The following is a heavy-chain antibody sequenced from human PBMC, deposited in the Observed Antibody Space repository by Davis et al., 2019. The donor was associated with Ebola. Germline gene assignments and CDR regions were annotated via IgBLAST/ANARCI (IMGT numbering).Heavy chain of an antibody. CDR2: MYPNSGDT. J-gene: IGHJ4*02. CDR1: GYIFSDYY. CDR3: ARDKGNRFLEWSFDY. Sequence: AASVKVSCKASGYIFSDYYIHWVRQAPGQGLEGLGWMYPNSGDTHYPRGFQGWVSMTRDTSTDTAYLELTRLKSDDTAVYYCARDKGNRFLEWSFDYWGQGTLVTVSS. V-gene: IGHV1-2*04. D-gene: IGHD3-3*01.